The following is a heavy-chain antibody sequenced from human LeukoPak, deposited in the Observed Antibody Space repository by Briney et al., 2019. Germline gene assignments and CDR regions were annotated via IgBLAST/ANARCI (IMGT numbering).Heavy chain of an antibody. D-gene: IGHD5-24*01. V-gene: IGHV3-30*02. J-gene: IGHJ4*02. CDR1: GFIFSSYG. CDR3: AKDGSALWTIARPYYFDY. Sequence: GGSLRLSCAASGFIFSSYGMHWVRQAPGKGLEWVAFIRSDGSNEYYADSVKGRFTISRDNSKNTLYVQMNSLRAEDTAVYYCAKDGSALWTIARPYYFDYWGQGTLVTASS. CDR2: IRSDGSNE.